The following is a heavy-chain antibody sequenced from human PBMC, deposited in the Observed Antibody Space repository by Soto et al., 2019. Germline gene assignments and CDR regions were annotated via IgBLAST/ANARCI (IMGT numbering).Heavy chain of an antibody. J-gene: IGHJ4*02. CDR2: ISAYNGNT. CDR3: ARDSTVTTGGRDFDY. CDR1: GYTFTSYG. V-gene: IGHV1-18*01. D-gene: IGHD4-17*01. Sequence: ASVKVSCKASGYTFTSYGISWVRQAPGQGLEWMGWISAYNGNTNYAQKLQGRVTMTTDTSTSTAYMELRSLRSDDTTVYYCARDSTVTTGGRDFDYWGQGTLVTVSS.